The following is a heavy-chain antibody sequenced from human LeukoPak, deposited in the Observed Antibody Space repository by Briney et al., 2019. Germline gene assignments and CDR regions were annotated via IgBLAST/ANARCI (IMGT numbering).Heavy chain of an antibody. CDR2: TVYRSKWYY. D-gene: IGHD2-21*01. Sequence: SQTLSLTCAISGDSVSSNSAAWTWIRQSPSRGLEWLGRTVYRSKWYYDYAVSVQSRITINADTSKNQFSLHLNSATPEDTAVYYCARSTALVGDDWVDPWGQGTLVTVSS. CDR1: GDSVSSNSAA. CDR3: ARSTALVGDDWVDP. V-gene: IGHV6-1*01. J-gene: IGHJ5*02.